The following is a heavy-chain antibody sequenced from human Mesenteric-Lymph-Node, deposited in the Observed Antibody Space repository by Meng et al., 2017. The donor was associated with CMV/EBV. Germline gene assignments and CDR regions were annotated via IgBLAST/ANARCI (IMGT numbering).Heavy chain of an antibody. CDR1: GFTFSSYE. CDR2: ISSSSSYI. CDR3: ARLRGYYGSGSYYFDY. V-gene: IGHV3-21*01. D-gene: IGHD3-10*01. J-gene: IGHJ4*02. Sequence: GGSLRLSCAASGFTFSSYEMNWVRQAPGKGLEWVSSISSSSSYIYYADSVKGRFTISRDNAKNSLYLQMNSLRAEDTAVYYCARLRGYYGSGSYYFDYWGQGTLVTVSS.